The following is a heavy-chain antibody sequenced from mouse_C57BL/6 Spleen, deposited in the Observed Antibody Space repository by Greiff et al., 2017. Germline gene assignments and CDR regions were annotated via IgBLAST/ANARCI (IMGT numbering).Heavy chain of an antibody. Sequence: EVNLVESGEGLVKPGGSLKLSCAASGFTFSSYAMSWVRQTPEKRLEWVAYISSGGDYIYYADTVKGRFTISRDNARNTLYLQMSSLKSEDTAMYYCTRDGYYGSRKDWYFDVWGTGTTVTVSS. D-gene: IGHD1-1*01. CDR2: ISSGGDYI. J-gene: IGHJ1*03. V-gene: IGHV5-9-1*02. CDR3: TRDGYYGSRKDWYFDV. CDR1: GFTFSSYA.